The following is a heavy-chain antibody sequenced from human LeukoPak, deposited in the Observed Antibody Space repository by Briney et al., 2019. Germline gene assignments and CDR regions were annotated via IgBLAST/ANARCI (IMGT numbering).Heavy chain of an antibody. V-gene: IGHV1-2*02. CDR2: INPNSGGT. D-gene: IGHD3-10*02. J-gene: IGHJ6*02. CDR1: GYTFTGYY. CDR3: ARCFVRGVNPILGSYGMDV. Sequence: AASVKVSCKASGYTFTGYYMHWVRQAPGQGLEWMGWINPNSGGTNYAQKFQGRVTMTRDTSISTAYMELSRLRSGDTAVYYCARCFVRGVNPILGSYGMDVWGQGTTVTVSS.